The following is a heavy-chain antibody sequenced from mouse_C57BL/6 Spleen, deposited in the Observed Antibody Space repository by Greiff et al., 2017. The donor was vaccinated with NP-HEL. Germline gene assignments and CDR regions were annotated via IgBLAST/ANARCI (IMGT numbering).Heavy chain of an antibody. CDR2: IYPSDSET. CDR3: ARMITTPFDY. D-gene: IGHD1-1*01. J-gene: IGHJ2*01. Sequence: VQLQQPGAELVRPGSSVKLSCKASGYTFTSYWMDWVKQRPGQGLEWIGNIYPSDSETHYNQKFKDKATLTVDKSSSTAYMQLSSLTSEDSAVYYCARMITTPFDYWGQGTTLTVSS. V-gene: IGHV1-61*01. CDR1: GYTFTSYW.